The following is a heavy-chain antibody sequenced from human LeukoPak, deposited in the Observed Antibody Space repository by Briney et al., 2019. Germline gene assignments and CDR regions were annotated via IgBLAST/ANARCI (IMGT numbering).Heavy chain of an antibody. J-gene: IGHJ5*01. Sequence: PGGSLRLSCEASGFTFSDYSMNWVRQAPGEGLEWLSYITSTSDTIYYADSVKGRFTSSRDNAKNSVYLQMNSLRAEDTAVYYCARSSGYPFFDYWGQEPWSPSPQ. V-gene: IGHV3-48*01. CDR2: ITSTSDTI. CDR3: ARSSGYPFFDY. D-gene: IGHD3-22*01. CDR1: GFTFSDYS.